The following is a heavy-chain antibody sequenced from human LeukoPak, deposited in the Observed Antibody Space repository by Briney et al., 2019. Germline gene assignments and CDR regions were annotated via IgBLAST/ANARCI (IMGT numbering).Heavy chain of an antibody. CDR3: AKDLDRKRNYYGSGSYFSEIYYYYYGMDV. Sequence: GGSLRLSCVASGFTFSSYGMHWVRQAPGEGLEWVAVISYDGSNKYYADSVKGRFTISRDNSKNTLYLQMNSLRAEDTAVYYCAKDLDRKRNYYGSGSYFSEIYYYYYGMDVWGQGTTVTVSS. V-gene: IGHV3-30*18. CDR2: ISYDGSNK. J-gene: IGHJ6*02. CDR1: GFTFSSYG. D-gene: IGHD3-10*01.